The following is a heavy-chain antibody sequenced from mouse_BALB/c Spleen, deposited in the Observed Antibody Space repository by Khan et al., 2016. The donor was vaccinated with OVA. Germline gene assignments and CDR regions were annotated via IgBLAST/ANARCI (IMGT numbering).Heavy chain of an antibody. CDR2: IWSGGTQ. Sequence: QVQLKESGPGLAAPSQSLSITCTISGFSLTTYGVHWVRHLPGKGLDCLVVIWSGGTQTYNSALKSRLTITKDNSQRQVFLKMNSLQTDDTAIYFCARQPYYHYNIMDYWGQGTSVTVSS. J-gene: IGHJ4*01. CDR1: GFSLTTYG. CDR3: ARQPYYHYNIMDY. V-gene: IGHV2-6-1*01. D-gene: IGHD2-10*01.